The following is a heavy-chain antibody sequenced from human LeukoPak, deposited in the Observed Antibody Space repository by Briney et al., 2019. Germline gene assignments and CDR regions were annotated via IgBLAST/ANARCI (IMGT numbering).Heavy chain of an antibody. CDR1: GYSFTTNW. CDR2: IFPGDSDT. V-gene: IGHV5-51*01. CDR3: ARLECSSTTCPFAY. J-gene: IGHJ4*02. D-gene: IGHD2-2*01. Sequence: GESLQISCKGSGYSFTTNWVGWVRQMPGKGLESMGIIFPGDSDTRYTPSFQGQVIISADKSTGTVYLQWTSLKASDTAIYYCARLECSSTTCPFAYWGQGTLVTVSS.